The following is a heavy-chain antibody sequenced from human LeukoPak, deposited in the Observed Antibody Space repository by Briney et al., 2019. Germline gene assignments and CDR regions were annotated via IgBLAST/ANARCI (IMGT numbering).Heavy chain of an antibody. CDR1: GFTFSSYE. D-gene: IGHD4-23*01. V-gene: IGHV3-48*03. CDR2: ISSSGSTI. CDR3: TKDLRYYYADNHSEMDEHDY. J-gene: IGHJ4*02. Sequence: PGGSLRLSCAASGFTFSSYEMNWVRQAPGKGLEWVSYISSSGSTIYYADSVKGRFTISRDNSRNTLSPQMSSLRVEDTALYYCTKDLRYYYADNHSEMDEHDYWGQGTLVTVSS.